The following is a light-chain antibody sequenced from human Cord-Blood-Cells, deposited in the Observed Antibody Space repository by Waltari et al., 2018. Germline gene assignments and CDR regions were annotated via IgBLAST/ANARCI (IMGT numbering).Light chain of an antibody. CDR3: QQYDNLPMYT. CDR1: QDISNY. J-gene: IGKJ2*01. V-gene: IGKV1-33*01. CDR2: DAS. Sequence: SVGDRVTITCQARQDISNYLNWYQQKPGKAPKLLIYDASNLETGVPSRFSGSGSGTDFTFTISSLQPEDIATYYCQQYDNLPMYTFGQGTKLEIK.